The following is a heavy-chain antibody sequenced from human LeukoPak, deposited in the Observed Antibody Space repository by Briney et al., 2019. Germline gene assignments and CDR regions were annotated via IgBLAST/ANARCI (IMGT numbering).Heavy chain of an antibody. Sequence: TSVKVSCKASGFTFSSSAIQWVRQVRGQRLEWIGWIVVGSGNTNYAQKFQDRVTITKDMSTMTAYMELSSLRSEDTALYYCAAVFFSSTVPYFDHWAQGTLATVSS. J-gene: IGHJ4*02. D-gene: IGHD2-2*01. CDR3: AAVFFSSTVPYFDH. CDR1: GFTFSSSA. V-gene: IGHV1-58*02. CDR2: IVVGSGNT.